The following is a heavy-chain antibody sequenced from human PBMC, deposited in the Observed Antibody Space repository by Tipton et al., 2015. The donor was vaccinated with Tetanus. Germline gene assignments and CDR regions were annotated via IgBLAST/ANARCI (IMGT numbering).Heavy chain of an antibody. CDR3: EGDDYYETSLRDYYGEEV. V-gene: IGHV4-59*02. CDR1: GDSVSGYY. J-gene: IGHJ6*02. CDR2: VYYTGST. D-gene: IGHD3-16*01. Sequence: TLSLTCTVSGDSVSGYYWSWIRQPPGKGLEWIGYVYYTGSTNHNPSLKSRVTISMDRSKNQFSLKMTSVTAADTAVYFCEGDDYYETSLRDYYGEEVWGQGTTATVSS.